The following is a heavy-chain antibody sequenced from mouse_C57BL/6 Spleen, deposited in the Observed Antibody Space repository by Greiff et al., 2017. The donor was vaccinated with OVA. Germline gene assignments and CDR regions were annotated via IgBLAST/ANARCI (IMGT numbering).Heavy chain of an antibody. J-gene: IGHJ2*01. V-gene: IGHV1-64*01. CDR1: GYTFTSYW. CDR3: ARLNWEEDY. D-gene: IGHD4-1*01. CDR2: IHPNSGST. Sequence: QVHVKQPGAELVKPGASVKLSCKASGYTFTSYWMHWVKQRPGQGLEWIGMIHPNSGSTNYNEKFKSKATLTVDKSSSTAYMQLSSLTSEDSAVYYCARLNWEEDYWGQGTTLTVSS.